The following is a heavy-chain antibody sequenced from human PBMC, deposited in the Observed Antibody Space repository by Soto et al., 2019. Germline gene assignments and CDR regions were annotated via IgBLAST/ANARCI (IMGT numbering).Heavy chain of an antibody. Sequence: QVQLVQSGAEVKKPGASVKVSCKASGYTFTGYYMHWVRQAPGQGLEWMGWINPNSGGTNYEQKFQGRVTMTRDTSISTAYMELSRLRSDDTAVYYCIRAMGSSWDYWGQGTLVTVSS. J-gene: IGHJ4*02. CDR1: GYTFTGYY. V-gene: IGHV1-2*02. CDR3: IRAMGSSWDY. D-gene: IGHD6-13*01. CDR2: INPNSGGT.